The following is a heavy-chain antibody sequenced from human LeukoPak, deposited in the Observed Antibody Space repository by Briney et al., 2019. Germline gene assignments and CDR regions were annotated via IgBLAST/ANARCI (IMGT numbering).Heavy chain of an antibody. D-gene: IGHD3-22*01. CDR2: IYSGGST. J-gene: IGHJ4*02. Sequence: GGSLRLSCAASGFTFSNNRMSWVRQAPGKGLEWVSVIYSGGSTYYADSVKGRFTISRDNSKNTLYLQMNSLRAEDTAVYYCASTYDSSGYYGLWGQGTLVTVSS. CDR1: GFTFSNNR. CDR3: ASTYDSSGYYGL. V-gene: IGHV3-66*01.